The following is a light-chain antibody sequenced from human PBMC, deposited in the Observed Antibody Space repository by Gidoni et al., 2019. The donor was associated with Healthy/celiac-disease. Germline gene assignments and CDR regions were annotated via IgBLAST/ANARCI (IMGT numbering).Light chain of an antibody. CDR3: QQYNIWPYT. Sequence: EIVMTQSPATLAVSPGERATLSCRASQSVSSNLAWYQQKPGQATRLLIYGASTRATGIPARFSGIGSGTEFTLTISSLQSEDFAVYYCQQYNIWPYTFGQGTKLEIK. J-gene: IGKJ2*01. V-gene: IGKV3-15*01. CDR2: GAS. CDR1: QSVSSN.